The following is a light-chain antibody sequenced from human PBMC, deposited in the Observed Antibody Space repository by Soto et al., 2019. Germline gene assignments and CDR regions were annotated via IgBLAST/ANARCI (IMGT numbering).Light chain of an antibody. CDR2: DVS. V-gene: IGLV2-14*01. CDR1: SSDVGGYNY. J-gene: IGLJ2*01. CDR3: SSYTSSSTLVV. Sequence: QSVLTQPASVSGSPGQSITISCTGTSSDVGGYNYVSWYQQHPGKAPKLMIYDVSNRPSGVSNRFSGSKSGNTASLTISGLQAEDGADYYCSSYTSSSTLVVFGEGTKLTVL.